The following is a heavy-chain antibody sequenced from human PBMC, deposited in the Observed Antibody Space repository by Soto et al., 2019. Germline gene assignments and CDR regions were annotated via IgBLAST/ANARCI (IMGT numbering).Heavy chain of an antibody. CDR3: AKDAGAGGYFDY. CDR1: GFTFSNDG. D-gene: IGHD1-26*01. CDR2: ISYEGGNK. Sequence: GGSLRLSCAASGFTFSNDGMHWVRQAPGKGLEWVAVISYEGGNKYYADSVKGRFTISRDNSKSSLYLQMNSLRPDDTAVYYCAKDAGAGGYFDYWGRGTPVTVSS. V-gene: IGHV3-30*18. J-gene: IGHJ4*02.